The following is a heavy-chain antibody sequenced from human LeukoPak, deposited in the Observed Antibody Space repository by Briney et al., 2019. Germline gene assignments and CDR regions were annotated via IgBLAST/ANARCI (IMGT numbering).Heavy chain of an antibody. J-gene: IGHJ4*02. D-gene: IGHD3-10*01. V-gene: IGHV4-34*01. CDR2: IYHSGST. CDR1: GGSFSGYY. Sequence: SETLSLTCAVYGGSFSGYYWSWIRQPPGKGLEWIGEIYHSGSTNYNPSLKSRVTISVDTSKNQFSLKLSSVTAADTAVYYCARDSYYGSGSYYFDYWGQGTLVTVSS. CDR3: ARDSYYGSGSYYFDY.